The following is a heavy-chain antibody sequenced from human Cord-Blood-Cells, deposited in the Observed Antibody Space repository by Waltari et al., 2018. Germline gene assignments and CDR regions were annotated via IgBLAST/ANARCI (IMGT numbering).Heavy chain of an antibody. CDR1: GFTFSSYA. J-gene: IGHJ3*02. CDR3: ARVALRFLEWFDAFDI. CDR2: IAYDGSNK. V-gene: IGHV3-30-3*01. Sequence: QVQLVESGGGVVQPGRSLRLSCAASGFTFSSYAMHWVRQAPGKGLEWVAVIAYDGSNKYDADSVKGRFTISRDNSKNTLYLQMNSLRAEDTAVYYCARVALRFLEWFDAFDIWGQGTMVTVSS. D-gene: IGHD3-3*01.